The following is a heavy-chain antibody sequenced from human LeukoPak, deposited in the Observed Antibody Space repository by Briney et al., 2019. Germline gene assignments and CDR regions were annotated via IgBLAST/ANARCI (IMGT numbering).Heavy chain of an antibody. CDR3: AAAAGSKAHGGY. CDR2: ISSSSSYI. V-gene: IGHV3-21*01. CDR1: GFTFSSYS. J-gene: IGHJ4*02. D-gene: IGHD2-15*01. Sequence: GGSLRLSCAASGFTFSSYSMNWVRQAPGKGLEWVSSISSSSSYIYYADSVKGRFTISRDNAKNSLYLQMNSLRAEDTAVYYCAAAAGSKAHGGYWGQGTLVTVSS.